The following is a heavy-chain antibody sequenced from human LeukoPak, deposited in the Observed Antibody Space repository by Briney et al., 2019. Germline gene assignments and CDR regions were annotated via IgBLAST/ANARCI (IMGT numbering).Heavy chain of an antibody. D-gene: IGHD5-24*01. V-gene: IGHV4-34*01. CDR2: INHSGST. CDR3: ARGAMATTPFFDY. Sequence: SETLSLTCAVDGGAFSGYYWSWIRQPPGKGLQWIGEINHSGSTNYNPSLKSRVTMSLDTSRNQFSLKLTSLTAADTAVYYCARGAMATTPFFDYWGQGTLVTVSS. CDR1: GGAFSGYY. J-gene: IGHJ4*02.